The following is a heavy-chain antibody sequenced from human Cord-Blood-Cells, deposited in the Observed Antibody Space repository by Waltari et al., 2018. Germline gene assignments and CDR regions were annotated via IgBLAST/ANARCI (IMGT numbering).Heavy chain of an antibody. J-gene: IGHJ3*02. V-gene: IGHV4-34*01. D-gene: IGHD3-10*01. CDR2: INHSGST. CDR1: GGSFSGYY. Sequence: QVQLQQWGAGLLKSSETMSLTCAVYGGSFSGYYWSWIRQPPGKGLGWIGEINHSGSTNYNPSLKSRVTISVDTSKNQFSLKLSSVTAADTAVYYCARAAGAFDIWGQGTMVTVSS. CDR3: ARAAGAFDI.